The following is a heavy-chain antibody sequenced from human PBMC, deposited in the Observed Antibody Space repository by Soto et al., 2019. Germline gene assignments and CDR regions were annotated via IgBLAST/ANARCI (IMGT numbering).Heavy chain of an antibody. CDR3: ARGIMGANWFDP. CDR2: TNYKSQWYN. J-gene: IGHJ5*02. Sequence: PSQTLSLTCAISGDSVSSNIASWNWVRQSPSRGLEWLGRTNYKSQWYNDYAVSVKNRMTINADTSKNQFSPQLNSETPEDTAVYYCARGIMGANWFDPWGQGTLVTVSS. CDR1: GDSVSSNIAS. D-gene: IGHD1-26*01. V-gene: IGHV6-1*01.